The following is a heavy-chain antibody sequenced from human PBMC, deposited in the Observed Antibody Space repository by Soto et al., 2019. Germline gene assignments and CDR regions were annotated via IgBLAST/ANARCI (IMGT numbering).Heavy chain of an antibody. CDR3: ARGIYQPLPSFPIFDY. CDR1: GGSVSSGSYY. Sequence: KTSETLSLTCTVSGGSVSSGSYYWSWIRQPPGKGLEWIGYIYYSGSTNYNPSLKSRVTISVDTSKNQFSLKLSSVTAADTAVYYCARGIYQPLPSFPIFDYWGQGTLVTVSS. D-gene: IGHD2-2*01. J-gene: IGHJ4*02. V-gene: IGHV4-61*01. CDR2: IYYSGST.